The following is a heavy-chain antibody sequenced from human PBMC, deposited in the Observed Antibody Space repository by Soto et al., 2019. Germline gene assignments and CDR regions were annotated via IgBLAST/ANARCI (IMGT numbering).Heavy chain of an antibody. J-gene: IGHJ6*02. V-gene: IGHV1-18*01. Sequence: ASVKVSCKASGYTFTSYGISWVRQAPGQGLEWMGWISAYNGNTNYAQKLQGRVTMTTDTSTSTAYMELRSLRSDDTAVYYCAREKRLMGYYYGMDVWGQGTTVTSP. CDR2: ISAYNGNT. CDR1: GYTFTSYG. D-gene: IGHD2-8*01. CDR3: AREKRLMGYYYGMDV.